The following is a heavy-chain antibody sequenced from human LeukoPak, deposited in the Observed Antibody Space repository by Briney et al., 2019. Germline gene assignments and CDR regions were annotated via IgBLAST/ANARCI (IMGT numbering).Heavy chain of an antibody. Sequence: SETLSLTCCVSGYSISNGYHWGWIRPPPGKGLEWIGSIHHSGSIYHNPSLKSRVTISVDTSKNQFSLKLTSVTASDTAVYYCARNGYFPDWYFDLWGRGTLVTVSS. J-gene: IGHJ2*01. V-gene: IGHV4-38-2*01. D-gene: IGHD3-22*01. CDR1: GYSISNGYH. CDR3: ARNGYFPDWYFDL. CDR2: IHHSGSI.